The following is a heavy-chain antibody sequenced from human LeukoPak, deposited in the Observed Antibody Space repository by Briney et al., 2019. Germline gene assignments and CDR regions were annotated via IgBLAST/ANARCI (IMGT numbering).Heavy chain of an antibody. D-gene: IGHD6-13*01. V-gene: IGHV4-30-4*01. J-gene: IGHJ4*02. CDR1: GGSISSCDYY. Sequence: PSETLSLTCTVSGGSISSCDYYWSWIRQPPGKGLEWIGYIYYSGSTYYNPSLKSRVTISVDTSKNQFSLKLSSVTAADTAVYYCAREVAAAGTAYDYWGQGTLVTVSS. CDR3: AREVAAAGTAYDY. CDR2: IYYSGST.